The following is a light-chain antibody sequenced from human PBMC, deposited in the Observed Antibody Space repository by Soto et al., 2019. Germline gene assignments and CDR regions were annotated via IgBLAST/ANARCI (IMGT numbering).Light chain of an antibody. Sequence: QPVLTQSSCASASLGSSAKLTSTLSSGHSSYIIAWHQQQPGKAPRYLMKLEGSGSYNKGSGVPDRFSGSSSGADRYLTISNLQFEDEADYYCETWDFNTRVFGGGTKLTVL. CDR2: LEGSGSY. V-gene: IGLV4-60*02. CDR1: SGHSSYI. J-gene: IGLJ3*02. CDR3: ETWDFNTRV.